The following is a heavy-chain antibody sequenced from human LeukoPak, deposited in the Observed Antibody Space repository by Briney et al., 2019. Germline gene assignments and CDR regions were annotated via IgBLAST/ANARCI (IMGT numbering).Heavy chain of an antibody. Sequence: GESLKISCKGSGYSFNMYWIGWVRQMPGKGLEWMGIIYPGDSDTRYSPSFQGQVTISADKSISTAYLQWSSLKASDTAMYYCTMSKDGYNLEYWGQGTLVTVSS. J-gene: IGHJ4*02. CDR1: GYSFNMYW. D-gene: IGHD5-24*01. V-gene: IGHV5-51*01. CDR3: TMSKDGYNLEY. CDR2: IYPGDSDT.